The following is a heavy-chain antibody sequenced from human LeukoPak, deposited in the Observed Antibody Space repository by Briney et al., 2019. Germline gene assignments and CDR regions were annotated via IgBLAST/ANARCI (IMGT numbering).Heavy chain of an antibody. D-gene: IGHD3-3*02. CDR1: GFTFSSYE. J-gene: IGHJ4*02. CDR3: AKGSEPGHF. Sequence: GGSLRLSCAASGFTFSSYEMNWVRQAPGKGLEWVSYISSSGSTIYYADSVKGRFTISRDNAKNSLYLQMNSLRAEDMAVYYCAKGSEPGHFGGQGTLVTVSS. CDR2: ISSSGSTI. V-gene: IGHV3-48*03.